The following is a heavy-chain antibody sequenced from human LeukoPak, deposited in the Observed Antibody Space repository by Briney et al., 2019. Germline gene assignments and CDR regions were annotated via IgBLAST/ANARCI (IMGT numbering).Heavy chain of an antibody. CDR1: GYTFTSYG. J-gene: IGHJ3*02. V-gene: IGHV1-18*01. CDR2: ISAYNGNT. CDR3: ASSPYYYDSSGPYDI. D-gene: IGHD3-22*01. Sequence: ASVKVSCKASGYTFTSYGISWVRQAPGQGLEWMGWISAYNGNTNYAQKLQGRVTMTTDTSTSTAYMELRSLRSDDTAVYYCASSPYYYDSSGPYDIWGQGTMVTVSS.